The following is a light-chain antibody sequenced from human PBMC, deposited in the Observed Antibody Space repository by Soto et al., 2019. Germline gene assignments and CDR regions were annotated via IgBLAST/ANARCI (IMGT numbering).Light chain of an antibody. CDR2: AAS. J-gene: IGKJ2*01. Sequence: DIQMTQSPSSLSASGGDRVNITCRASQSISSYLNWYQQKPGKAPKLLIYAASSLQSGVPSRFSGSGSGTDFTLTISSLQPEDFATYYCQQSYSTPYTFGQGTKLEIK. V-gene: IGKV1-39*01. CDR1: QSISSY. CDR3: QQSYSTPYT.